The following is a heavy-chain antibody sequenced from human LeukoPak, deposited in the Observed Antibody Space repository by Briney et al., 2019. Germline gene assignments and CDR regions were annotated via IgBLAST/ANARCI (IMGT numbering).Heavy chain of an antibody. Sequence: ASVKVSCKASGYTFTSYYMHWVRQAPGQGLEWMGWINPNSGGTNYAQKFQGRVTTTRDTSISTAYMELSRLRSDDTAVYYCGRGGYYYDSSGYYYPFDYWGQGTLVTVSS. CDR3: GRGGYYYDSSGYYYPFDY. CDR1: GYTFTSYY. D-gene: IGHD3-22*01. V-gene: IGHV1-2*02. J-gene: IGHJ4*02. CDR2: INPNSGGT.